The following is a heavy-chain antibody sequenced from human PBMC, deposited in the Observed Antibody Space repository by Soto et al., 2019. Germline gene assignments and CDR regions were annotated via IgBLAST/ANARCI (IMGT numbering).Heavy chain of an antibody. Sequence: QVQLVQSGAEVKKPGASVKVSCKASGYSFTSYYMHWVRQAPGQGLEWMGIINPSGGSTNYTQKFQGRVTMTRDTSTSTVYMELSSLRFEDTAVYYCARGRVLSSSGVSWFDPWGQGTLVTVSS. J-gene: IGHJ5*02. CDR1: GYSFTSYY. CDR2: INPSGGST. CDR3: ARGRVLSSSGVSWFDP. V-gene: IGHV1-46*01. D-gene: IGHD6-6*01.